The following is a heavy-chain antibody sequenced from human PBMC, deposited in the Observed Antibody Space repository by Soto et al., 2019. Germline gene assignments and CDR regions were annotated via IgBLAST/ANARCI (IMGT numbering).Heavy chain of an antibody. V-gene: IGHV1-18*01. CDR3: ARVLGRYYDFWGGYFEY. D-gene: IGHD3-3*01. CDR1: GYTFTNYG. J-gene: IGHJ4*02. Sequence: QVQLVQSGAEVKKPGASVKVSCKASGYTFTNYGISWVRQAPGQGLEWMGWISTYNGNTNYAQNLQDRVTMTTDTSTSTAYMELRSLRSHHTPVFYCARVLGRYYDFWGGYFEYWGQGSLVTVSS. CDR2: ISTYNGNT.